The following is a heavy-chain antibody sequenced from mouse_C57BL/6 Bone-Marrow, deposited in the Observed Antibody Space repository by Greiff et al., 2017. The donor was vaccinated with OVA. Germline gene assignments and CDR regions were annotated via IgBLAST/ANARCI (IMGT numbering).Heavy chain of an antibody. J-gene: IGHJ1*03. Sequence: LVESGPELVKPGASVKISCKASGYAFSSSWMNWVKQRPGKGLEWIGRIYPGDGDTNYNGKFKGKATLTADKSSSTAYMQLSSLTSEDSAVYFCARSGAVVATKYFDVWGTGTTVTVSS. D-gene: IGHD1-1*01. CDR3: ARSGAVVATKYFDV. CDR2: IYPGDGDT. CDR1: GYAFSSSW. V-gene: IGHV1-82*01.